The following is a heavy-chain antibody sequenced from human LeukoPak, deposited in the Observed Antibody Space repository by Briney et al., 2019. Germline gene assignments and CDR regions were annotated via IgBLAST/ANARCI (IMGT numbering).Heavy chain of an antibody. J-gene: IGHJ3*01. V-gene: IGHV1-18*04. D-gene: IGHD4-17*01. Sequence: GASVKVSCKTSGYTFSNYGISWVRQVPGQGLEWLGWITFFNGDTKYAQKVQDRVSMTSDRSTNTAFLELRNLRSGDTAVHYCAKSMTPVTLDAFHVWGQGTLVTVSS. CDR2: ITFFNGDT. CDR1: GYTFSNYG. CDR3: AKSMTPVTLDAFHV.